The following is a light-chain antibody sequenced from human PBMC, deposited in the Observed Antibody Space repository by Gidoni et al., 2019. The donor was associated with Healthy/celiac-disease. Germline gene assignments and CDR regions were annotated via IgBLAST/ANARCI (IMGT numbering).Light chain of an antibody. V-gene: IGKV1-33*01. Sequence: IQMTQSPSSLSASVGDRDTITCQQSQDISNYLNWYQQKPGKAPKLLIYDASNLETGVPSRFSGSGSGTDFTFTISSLQPEDIATYYCQQYDNLPITFGQGTRLEIK. CDR3: QQYDNLPIT. CDR1: QDISNY. CDR2: DAS. J-gene: IGKJ5*01.